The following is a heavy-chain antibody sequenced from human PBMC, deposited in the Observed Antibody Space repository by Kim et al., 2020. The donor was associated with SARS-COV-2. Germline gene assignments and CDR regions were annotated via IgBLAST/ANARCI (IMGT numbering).Heavy chain of an antibody. J-gene: IGHJ5*02. CDR3: ARNLVGDTDLGP. D-gene: IGHD1-26*01. V-gene: IGHV3-30*03. CDR1: GFTFSSHV. CDR2: ISYEGSTQ. Sequence: GGSLRLSCAASGFTFSSHVMHWVRQAPGKGLEWLALISYEGSTQKYTDSVKGRFTVSRDNSKNTLFLQMNSLRPEDTAVYYSARNLVGDTDLGPWGQGTLVTVSS.